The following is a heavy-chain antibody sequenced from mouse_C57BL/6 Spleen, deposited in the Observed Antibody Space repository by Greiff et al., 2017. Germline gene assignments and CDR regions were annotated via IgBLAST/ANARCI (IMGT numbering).Heavy chain of an antibody. CDR2: FHPYNDDT. Sequence: QVHVKQSGAELVKPGASVKMSCKASGYTFTTYPLEWMKQNHGKSLEWIGNFHPYNDDTKYNEKFKGKATLTVEKSSSTVYLELSRLTSDDSAVYYCARGGYYDYDGFMDYWGKGTSVTVAS. D-gene: IGHD2-4*01. V-gene: IGHV1-47*01. CDR1: GYTFTTYP. J-gene: IGHJ4*01. CDR3: ARGGYYDYDGFMDY.